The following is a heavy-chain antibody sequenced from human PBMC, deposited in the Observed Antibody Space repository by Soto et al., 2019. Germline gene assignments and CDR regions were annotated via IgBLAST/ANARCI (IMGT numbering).Heavy chain of an antibody. CDR1: GFTFSSYG. CDR3: AKAGYSGYQRVYYYYGMDV. D-gene: IGHD5-12*01. CDR2: ISYDGSNK. Sequence: GWSLSLACAASGFTFSSYGMHWVRQAPGKGLEWVAVISYDGSNKYYADSVKGRFTISRDNSKNTLYLQMNSLRAEDTAVYYCAKAGYSGYQRVYYYYGMDVWGQGTTVTVSS. V-gene: IGHV3-30*18. J-gene: IGHJ6*02.